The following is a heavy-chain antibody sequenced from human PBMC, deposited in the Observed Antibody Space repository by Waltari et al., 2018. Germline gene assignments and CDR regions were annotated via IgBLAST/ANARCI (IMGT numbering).Heavy chain of an antibody. CDR2: KRSSSKTT. D-gene: IGHD2-15*01. J-gene: IGHJ4*02. V-gene: IGHV3-48*04. CDR1: GFDFNTYI. CDR3: ARDEVVVAGVPHDY. Sequence: EVHLVESGGGLVQPVGSLTLSCASSGFDFNTYIRNWFRQDPGKGLEWLYTKRSSSKTTYYADSVRGRFTISRDNAQNSLYLHMNSLRAEDTAVYYCARDEVVVAGVPHDYWGQGTLVTVSS.